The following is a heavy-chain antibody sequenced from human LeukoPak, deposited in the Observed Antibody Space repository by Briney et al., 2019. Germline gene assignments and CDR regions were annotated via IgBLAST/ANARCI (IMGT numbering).Heavy chain of an antibody. CDR3: ARLGLRYFDWLLYRAFDY. CDR2: INHSGST. V-gene: IGHV4-34*01. D-gene: IGHD3-9*01. Sequence: SETLSLTCAVYGGSFSGYYWSWIRQPPGKGLEWIGEINHSGSTNYNPSLKSRVTISVDTSKNQFSLKLSSVTAADTAVYYCARLGLRYFDWLLYRAFDYWGQGTLVAVSS. J-gene: IGHJ4*02. CDR1: GGSFSGYY.